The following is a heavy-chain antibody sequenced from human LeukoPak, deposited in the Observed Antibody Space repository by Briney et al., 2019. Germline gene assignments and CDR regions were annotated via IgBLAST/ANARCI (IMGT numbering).Heavy chain of an antibody. V-gene: IGHV5-51*01. CDR1: GYSFTSYW. Sequence: GDSLKISCKGCGYSFTSYWIGWVRQMPGKGLEWMGIIYPGDSDTRYSPSFQGQVTISADKSISTAYLQWSSLNASDTAMYYCARLSSGAFTMIVVPFDYWGQGTLVTVSS. CDR2: IYPGDSDT. J-gene: IGHJ4*02. D-gene: IGHD3-22*01. CDR3: ARLSSGAFTMIVVPFDY.